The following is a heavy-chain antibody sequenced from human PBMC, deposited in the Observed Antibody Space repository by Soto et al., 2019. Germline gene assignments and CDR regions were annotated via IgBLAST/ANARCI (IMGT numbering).Heavy chain of an antibody. Sequence: PSVKVSCKASGYTFTGYYMHWVRQAPGQGLEWMGWINPNSGGTNYAQKFQGRVTMTRDTSISTAYMELSRLRSDDTAVYYCARDIEYSSSPSSYWGQGTLVTVSS. J-gene: IGHJ4*02. CDR2: INPNSGGT. V-gene: IGHV1-2*02. D-gene: IGHD6-6*01. CDR1: GYTFTGYY. CDR3: ARDIEYSSSPSSY.